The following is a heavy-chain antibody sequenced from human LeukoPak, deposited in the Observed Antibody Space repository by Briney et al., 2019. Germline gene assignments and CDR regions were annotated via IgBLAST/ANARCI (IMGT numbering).Heavy chain of an antibody. Sequence: SETLSLTCTVSGGSISSSSYYWGWIRQPPGKGLEWIGSIYYSGSTYYNPSLKSRVTISVDTSKNQFSLKLSSVTAADTAVYYCASTAVAGPYYYYYMDVWGKGTTVTVSS. CDR1: GGSISSSSYY. CDR3: ASTAVAGPYYYYYMDV. CDR2: IYYSGST. D-gene: IGHD6-19*01. J-gene: IGHJ6*03. V-gene: IGHV4-39*07.